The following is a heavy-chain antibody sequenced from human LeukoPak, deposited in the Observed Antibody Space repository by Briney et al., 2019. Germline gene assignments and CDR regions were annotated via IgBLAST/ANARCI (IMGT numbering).Heavy chain of an antibody. D-gene: IGHD3-10*01. CDR2: ITSSSIYK. Sequence: GGSLRLSCAASGFTFSSYAMNWVRQAPGKGLEWVSSITSSSIYKYYADTMKGRFTISRDNAKNSLYLQMDSLRAEDTAVYYCARDGITMRILEYWGQGTLVTVSS. V-gene: IGHV3-21*01. CDR3: ARDGITMRILEY. CDR1: GFTFSSYA. J-gene: IGHJ4*02.